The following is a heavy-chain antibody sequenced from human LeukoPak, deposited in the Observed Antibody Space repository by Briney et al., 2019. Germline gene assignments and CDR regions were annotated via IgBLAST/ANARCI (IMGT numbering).Heavy chain of an antibody. D-gene: IGHD5-18*01. V-gene: IGHV4-59*01. Sequence: SETLSLTCTVSGGSISSYYWTWIRQPPGKGLEWIGYVSYSGTTNYNPSLKSRVTMSVDMSKNRLSLRLTSVTAADTAVYYCARSGYSYDSAVYWNFDLWGRGTLVTVSS. CDR3: ARSGYSYDSAVYWNFDL. CDR1: GGSISSYY. J-gene: IGHJ2*01. CDR2: VSYSGTT.